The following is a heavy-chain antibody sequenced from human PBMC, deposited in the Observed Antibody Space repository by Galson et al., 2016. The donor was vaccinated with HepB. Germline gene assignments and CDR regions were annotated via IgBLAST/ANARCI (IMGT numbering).Heavy chain of an antibody. D-gene: IGHD3-22*01. V-gene: IGHV3-23*01. J-gene: IGHJ4*02. CDR1: GFTFSSYA. Sequence: SLRLSCAGSGFTFSSYAMTWVRQAPGKGLEWVSAFSGSGRNRYYADSVKGRFTISRDNSKNTLYLQMNSLRADDTAVYYCSIDFDSSRNYEVGHWGQGTQVTVSS. CDR3: SIDFDSSRNYEVGH. CDR2: FSGSGRNR.